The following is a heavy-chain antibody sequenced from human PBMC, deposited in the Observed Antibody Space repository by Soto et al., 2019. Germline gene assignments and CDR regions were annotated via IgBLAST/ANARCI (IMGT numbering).Heavy chain of an antibody. Sequence: QVQLVQSGAEVKKPGSSVKVSCKASGGTFSSYAISWARQAPGQGLEWMGGIIPIFGTANYAQKFQGRVTITADESTSTAYMELSSLRSEDTAVYYCARERRDYDYVWGSYRYFINLDYWGQGTLVTVSS. V-gene: IGHV1-69*01. CDR3: ARERRDYDYVWGSYRYFINLDY. CDR1: GGTFSSYA. J-gene: IGHJ4*02. CDR2: IIPIFGTA. D-gene: IGHD3-16*02.